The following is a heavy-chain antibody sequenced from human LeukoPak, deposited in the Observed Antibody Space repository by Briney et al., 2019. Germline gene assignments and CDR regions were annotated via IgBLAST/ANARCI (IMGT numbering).Heavy chain of an antibody. CDR2: INPNSGGT. CDR1: GYSFTDYY. Sequence: ASVNVSCMTSGYSFTDYYMHWVRQAPGQGLEWMGWINPNSGGTSSAQKFQGRVTMTRDTSITTVYMEVNWLTSDDTAMYYCARADRLHGGSYLIGPWGQGTLVTVSS. CDR3: ARADRLHGGSYLIGP. D-gene: IGHD3-16*01. J-gene: IGHJ5*02. V-gene: IGHV1-2*02.